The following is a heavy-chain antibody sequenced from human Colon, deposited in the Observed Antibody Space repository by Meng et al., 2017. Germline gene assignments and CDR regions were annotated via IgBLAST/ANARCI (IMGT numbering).Heavy chain of an antibody. CDR2: VHHRGIT. D-gene: IGHD5-12*01. CDR3: ASQWLIRRVDY. CDR1: GDSISSGSY. J-gene: IGHJ4*02. Sequence: SETLSLTCAVSGDSISSGSYWGWIRQSPEKGLEWIGSVHHRGITFYNPSLKSRVTISLDTSKNRFSLTLTSVTAADTAVYYCASQWLIRRVDYWGQGNRV. V-gene: IGHV4-38-2*01.